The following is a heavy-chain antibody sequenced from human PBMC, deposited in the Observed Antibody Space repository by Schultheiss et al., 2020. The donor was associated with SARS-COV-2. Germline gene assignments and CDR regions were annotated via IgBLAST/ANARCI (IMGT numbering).Heavy chain of an antibody. CDR1: GFTFSSYA. CDR2: ISYDGSNK. J-gene: IGHJ6*02. Sequence: GESLKISCAASGFTFSSYAMHWVRQAPGKGLEWVAVISYDGSNKYYADSVKGRFTISRDNSKNTLYLQMNSLRAEDTALYYCAKVYDNYYYYGMDVWGQGTTVTVSS. V-gene: IGHV3-30-3*01. CDR3: AKVYDNYYYYGMDV. D-gene: IGHD3-3*01.